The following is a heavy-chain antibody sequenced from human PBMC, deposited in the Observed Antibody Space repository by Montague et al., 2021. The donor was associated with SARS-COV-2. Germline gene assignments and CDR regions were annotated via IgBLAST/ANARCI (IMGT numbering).Heavy chain of an antibody. CDR1: GGSISNYY. CDR2: VYFTGKT. CDR3: ARGDNYTSGWHPSGVLDY. D-gene: IGHD6-19*01. V-gene: IGHV4-59*13. J-gene: IGHJ4*02. Sequence: SETLSLTCTVSGGSISNYYWSWTRQSPGRGLEWIGYVYFTGKTNXNPSLKSRVTISVDTSKNQFSLRLTSVIAADSAVYYCARGDNYTSGWHPSGVLDYWGQGAPVIVSS.